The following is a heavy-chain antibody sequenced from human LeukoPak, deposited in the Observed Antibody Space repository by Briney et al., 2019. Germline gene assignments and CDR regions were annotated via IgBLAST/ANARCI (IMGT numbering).Heavy chain of an antibody. CDR1: GYTFTGYY. J-gene: IGHJ1*01. V-gene: IGHV1-2*02. Sequence: GASVKVSCKASGYTFTGYYMHWVRQAPGQGLEWMGWINPNSGGTNYAQKFQGRVTMTRDTSISTAYMELSSLRSEDTAVYYCARVRSSSWYAEYFQHWGQGTLVTVSS. CDR2: INPNSGGT. CDR3: ARVRSSSWYAEYFQH. D-gene: IGHD6-13*01.